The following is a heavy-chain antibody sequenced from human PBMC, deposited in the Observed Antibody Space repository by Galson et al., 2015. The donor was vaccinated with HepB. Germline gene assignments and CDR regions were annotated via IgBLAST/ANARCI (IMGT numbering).Heavy chain of an antibody. D-gene: IGHD6-13*01. CDR3: ARDRGDSSWYGGGMDV. CDR1: GFTFSSYA. Sequence: SLRLSCAASGFTFSSYAMHWVRQAPGKGLEWVAVISYDGSNKYYADSVKGRFTISRDNSKNTLYLQMNSLRAEDTAAYYCARDRGDSSWYGGGMDVWGQGTTVTVSS. V-gene: IGHV3-30-3*01. J-gene: IGHJ6*02. CDR2: ISYDGSNK.